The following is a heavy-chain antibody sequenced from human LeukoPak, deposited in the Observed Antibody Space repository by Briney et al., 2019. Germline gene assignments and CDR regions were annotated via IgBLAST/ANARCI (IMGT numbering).Heavy chain of an antibody. CDR3: AKDLRVVAVADWRFDY. Sequence: PGGSLRLSCAASGFTFSSYAMHWVRQAPGKGLEWVAVISYDGSNKYYADSVKGRFTISRDNSKNTLYLQMNSLRAEDTAVYYCAKDLRVVAVADWRFDYWGQGTLVTVSS. J-gene: IGHJ4*02. D-gene: IGHD6-19*01. CDR1: GFTFSSYA. V-gene: IGHV3-30*04. CDR2: ISYDGSNK.